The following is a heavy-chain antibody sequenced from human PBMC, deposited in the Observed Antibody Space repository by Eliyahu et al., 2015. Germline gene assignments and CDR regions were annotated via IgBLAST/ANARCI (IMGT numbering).Heavy chain of an antibody. Sequence: EVQLLESGGGLXQPGGSLXLCCAASGFXXSSYAXGWVRQGPGKGLEWVSVISGSGGNTYYADSVKGRFSISRDNSKDTLCLQMNSLRAEDTATYYCAKSRGYSYGDTFDDWGQGTLVTVSS. CDR1: GFXXSSYA. D-gene: IGHD5-18*01. CDR2: ISGSGGNT. J-gene: IGHJ4*02. V-gene: IGHV3-23*01. CDR3: AKSRGYSYGDTFDD.